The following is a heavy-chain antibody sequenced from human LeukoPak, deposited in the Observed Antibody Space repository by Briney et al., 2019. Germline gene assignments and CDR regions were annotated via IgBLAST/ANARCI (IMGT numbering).Heavy chain of an antibody. Sequence: GGSLRLSCAASGFTFTYYTMNWVRQAPGKGLEWVSSISGDSAYMYYADSVKGRFTISRDNAKNSLYLQMNSLRVEDTAVYYCARDFYGSGTSVYWGQGILVTVS. CDR1: GFTFTYYT. D-gene: IGHD3-10*01. J-gene: IGHJ4*02. CDR3: ARDFYGSGTSVY. V-gene: IGHV3-21*01. CDR2: ISGDSAYM.